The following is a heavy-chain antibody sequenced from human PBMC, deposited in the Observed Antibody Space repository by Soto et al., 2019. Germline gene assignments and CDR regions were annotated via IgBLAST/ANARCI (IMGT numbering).Heavy chain of an antibody. J-gene: IGHJ4*02. Sequence: PVGSLRLSCAASGFTFTRYSMNWVRQAPGKGLEWVSSISSTTNYIYYGDSMKGRYTISRDNAKNSLYLEMNSLRAEDTAVYYYARESEDLTSNFDYWGQGTLGTVS. CDR3: ARESEDLTSNFDY. V-gene: IGHV3-21*06. CDR2: ISSTTNYI. CDR1: GFTFTRYS.